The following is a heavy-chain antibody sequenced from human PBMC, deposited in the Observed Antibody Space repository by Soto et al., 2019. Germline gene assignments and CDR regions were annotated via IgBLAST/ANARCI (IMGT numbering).Heavy chain of an antibody. J-gene: IGHJ4*02. V-gene: IGHV1-69*13. Sequence: SVKVSCKASGGTFSRYDISWVRQAPGQGLEWMGGITPMFGTANYAQKFQGRLTITADESTTTAYMELSSLRSEDTAVYYCARMFSGDYTFFFAYWGQGTLVTVSS. CDR3: ARMFSGDYTFFFAY. D-gene: IGHD4-17*01. CDR1: GGTFSRYD. CDR2: ITPMFGTA.